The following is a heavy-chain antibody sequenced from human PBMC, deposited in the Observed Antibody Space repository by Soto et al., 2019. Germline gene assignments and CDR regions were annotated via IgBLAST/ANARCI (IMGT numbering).Heavy chain of an antibody. Sequence: HPGGSLRLSCAAPGFTFSSYAMHWVRQAPGKGLEWVAVTSYDGSNKYYADSVKGRFTISRDNSKNTLYLQMNSLRAEDTAVYYCARARGYSYGYRVLDYWGQGTLVTVSS. CDR2: TSYDGSNK. CDR1: GFTFSSYA. CDR3: ARARGYSYGYRVLDY. V-gene: IGHV3-30-3*01. J-gene: IGHJ4*02. D-gene: IGHD5-18*01.